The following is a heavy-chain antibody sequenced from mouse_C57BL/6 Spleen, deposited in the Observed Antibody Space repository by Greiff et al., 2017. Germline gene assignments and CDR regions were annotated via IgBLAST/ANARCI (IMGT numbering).Heavy chain of an antibody. D-gene: IGHD2-4*01. CDR3: TVGYYDYWYFDV. J-gene: IGHJ1*03. CDR1: GFTFSNYW. CDR2: IRLKSDNYAT. V-gene: IGHV6-3*01. Sequence: EVKLVESGGGLVQPGGSMKLSCVASGFTFSNYWMNWVRQSPEKGLEWVAQIRLKSDNYATHYAESVKGRFTISRDDSKSSVYLQMNNLRAEDTGIYYCTVGYYDYWYFDVWGTGTTVTVSS.